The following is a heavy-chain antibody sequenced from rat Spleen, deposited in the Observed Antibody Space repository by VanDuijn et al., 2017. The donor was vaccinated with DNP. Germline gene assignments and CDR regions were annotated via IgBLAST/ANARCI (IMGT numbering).Heavy chain of an antibody. J-gene: IGHJ2*01. CDR3: TTTRVSSYFDY. D-gene: IGHD1-4*01. Sequence: EVHLVESGGGLVQPGRSMRLSCAASGFTFINYDMAWVRQTPKKGLEWVATITYDGRTTYYRDSVKGRFTISRDNAKSTLYLQMDSLRSEDTATYYCTTTRVSSYFDYWGQGVMVTVSS. V-gene: IGHV5-7*01. CDR2: ITYDGRTT. CDR1: GFTFINYD.